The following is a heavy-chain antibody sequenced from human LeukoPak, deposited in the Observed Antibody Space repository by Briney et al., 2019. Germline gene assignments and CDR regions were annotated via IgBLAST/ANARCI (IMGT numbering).Heavy chain of an antibody. V-gene: IGHV3-7*01. CDR1: GFTFSSYW. Sequence: PGGSLRLSCAASGFTFSSYWMSWVRQAPGKGLEWVANIKQDGSEKYYVDSVKGRFTISRDNAKNSLYLQMNSLRAEDTAVYHCARDLRDYYYYYMDVWGKGTTVTVSS. CDR3: ARDLRDYYYYYMDV. J-gene: IGHJ6*03. D-gene: IGHD4-17*01. CDR2: IKQDGSEK.